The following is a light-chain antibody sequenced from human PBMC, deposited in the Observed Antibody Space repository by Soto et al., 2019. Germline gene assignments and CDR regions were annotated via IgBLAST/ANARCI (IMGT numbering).Light chain of an antibody. CDR1: QGIGTY. CDR2: AAF. Sequence: IQLTQSPSSLSASVGDRVTITCRASQGIGTYLAWYQQKPGKAPKLLIFAAFTLQSGVPSRFSGSGSGTDFALTISSLLPEDFATFYCQQLNSFPFIFGGGTRVEIK. V-gene: IGKV1-9*01. J-gene: IGKJ4*01. CDR3: QQLNSFPFI.